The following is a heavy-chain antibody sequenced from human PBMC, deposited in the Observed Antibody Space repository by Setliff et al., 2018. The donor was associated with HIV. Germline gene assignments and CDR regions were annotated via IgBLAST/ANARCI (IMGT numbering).Heavy chain of an antibody. D-gene: IGHD4-4*01. CDR2: INAGNGDA. J-gene: IGHJ3*02. V-gene: IGHV1-3*01. Sequence: ASVKVSCKASGYTFTNYAMHWVRQAPGQRLEWMGWINAGNGDANYAQKLQGRVTMTTDTSTSTAYMELRSLRSDDTAVYYCARDVDYTDAFDIWGQGTMVTVSS. CDR1: GYTFTNYA. CDR3: ARDVDYTDAFDI.